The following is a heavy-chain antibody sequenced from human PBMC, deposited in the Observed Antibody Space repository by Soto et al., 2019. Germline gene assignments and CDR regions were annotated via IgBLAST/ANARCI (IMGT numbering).Heavy chain of an antibody. J-gene: IGHJ6*02. Sequence: QVQLVQSGAEVKKPGSSVKVSCKASGGTFSNYAFSWVRQAPGQGLEWLGGIMHIFGRADYAQKFRGRVTITADESTSTDHMELSSLRSEDTAVYYCASWLKEDGIAVNYYYGMDVWGQGTTVTVSS. V-gene: IGHV1-69*12. CDR2: IMHIFGRA. D-gene: IGHD6-19*01. CDR1: GGTFSNYA. CDR3: ASWLKEDGIAVNYYYGMDV.